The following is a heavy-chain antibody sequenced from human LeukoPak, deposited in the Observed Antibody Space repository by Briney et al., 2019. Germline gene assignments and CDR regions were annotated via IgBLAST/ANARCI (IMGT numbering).Heavy chain of an antibody. CDR2: IYYSGST. CDR1: GGSISSYY. V-gene: IGHV4-59*01. CDR3: ARIKQEGSYYFDY. J-gene: IGHJ4*02. D-gene: IGHD1/OR15-1a*01. Sequence: KSSETLSLTCTVSGGSISSYYWSWIRQPAGKGLEWIGYIYYSGSTNYNPSLKSRVTISVDTSKNQFSLKLSSVTAADTAVYYCARIKQEGSYYFDYWGQGTLVTVSS.